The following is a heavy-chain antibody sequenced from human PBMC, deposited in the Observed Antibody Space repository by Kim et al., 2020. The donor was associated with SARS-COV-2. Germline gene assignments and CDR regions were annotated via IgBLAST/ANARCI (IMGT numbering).Heavy chain of an antibody. J-gene: IGHJ4*02. CDR3: AKDQIRSSYCTNGVCYPMGGDY. Sequence: WGSLRLSCAASGFTFSSYAMSWVRQAPGKGLEWVSAISGSGGSTYYADSVKGRFTISRDNSKNTLYLQMNSLRAEDTAVYYCAKDQIRSSYCTNGVCYPMGGDYWGQGTLVTVSS. CDR2: ISGSGGST. D-gene: IGHD2-8*01. CDR1: GFTFSSYA. V-gene: IGHV3-23*01.